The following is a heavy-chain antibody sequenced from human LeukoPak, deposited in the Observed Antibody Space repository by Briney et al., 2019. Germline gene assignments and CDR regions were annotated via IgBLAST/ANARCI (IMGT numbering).Heavy chain of an antibody. D-gene: IGHD6-13*01. CDR3: ARGAAGGDFDY. CDR1: GFTFSTYE. Sequence: PGGSLRLSCAASGFTFSTYEMDWVRQAPGKELEWVSYISSRGSSIYYADSVKGRFTISRDNAKNSLYLQMRSLRVEDTAVYYCARGAAGGDFDYWGQGTLVTVSS. J-gene: IGHJ4*02. V-gene: IGHV3-48*03. CDR2: ISSRGSSI.